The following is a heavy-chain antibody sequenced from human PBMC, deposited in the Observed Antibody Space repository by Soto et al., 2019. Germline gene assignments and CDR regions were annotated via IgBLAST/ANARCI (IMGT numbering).Heavy chain of an antibody. J-gene: IGHJ5*01. D-gene: IGHD3-22*01. CDR1: GGTFSSYA. CDR3: ARAGYYYDSSGYLLFRAFYYCGRVVEGATRHTDPDS. Sequence: SVKVSCKASGGTFSSYAISWVRQAPGQGLEWMGGIIPIFGTANYAQKFQGRVTITADESTSTAYMELSSLRPEDTAVYYCARAGYYYDSSGYLLFRAFYYCGRVVEGATRHTDPDSWGQGILVTVS. V-gene: IGHV1-69*13. CDR2: IIPIFGTA.